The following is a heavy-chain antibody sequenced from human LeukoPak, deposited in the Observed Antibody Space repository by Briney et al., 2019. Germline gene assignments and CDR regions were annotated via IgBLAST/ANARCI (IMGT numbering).Heavy chain of an antibody. Sequence: GGSLRLSCAVSGFTFSSYEMNWVRQAPGKGLEGVSYISSSGFNIYYADSVKGRFTISRDNAKNSLYLQMNILRAEDTAVYYCAGQSRLGYCSGGSCYSQPFDPWGQGTLVTVSS. J-gene: IGHJ5*02. V-gene: IGHV3-48*03. CDR2: ISSSGFNI. CDR1: GFTFSSYE. D-gene: IGHD2-15*01. CDR3: AGQSRLGYCSGGSCYSQPFDP.